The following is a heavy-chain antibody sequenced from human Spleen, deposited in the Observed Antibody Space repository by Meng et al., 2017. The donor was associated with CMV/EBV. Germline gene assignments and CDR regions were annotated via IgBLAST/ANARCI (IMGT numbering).Heavy chain of an antibody. V-gene: IGHV4-4*02. Sequence: SETLSLTCAVSGGSISSSNWWSWVRQPPGKGLEWIGEIYHSGSTNYNPSLKSRVTISVDKSKNQFSLKLSSVTAADTAVYYCAIRKVVVPAAIDYWGQGTLVTVSS. CDR2: IYHSGST. CDR3: AIRKVVVPAAIDY. D-gene: IGHD2-2*01. CDR1: GGSISSSNW. J-gene: IGHJ4*02.